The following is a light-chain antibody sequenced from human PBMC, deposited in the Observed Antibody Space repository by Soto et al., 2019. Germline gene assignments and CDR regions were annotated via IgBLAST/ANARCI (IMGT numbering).Light chain of an antibody. CDR3: QQFKSGTWT. CDR1: QNIERW. Sequence: DIQMTQSPSTLSASVGDRVTITCRASQNIERWLAWYQQKPGKAPKLLLYDVSSLESGVPSRFSGSGSGTEFILTINGRQPADFATYFCQQFKSGTWTFGQGTKVDIK. V-gene: IGKV1-5*01. CDR2: DVS. J-gene: IGKJ1*01.